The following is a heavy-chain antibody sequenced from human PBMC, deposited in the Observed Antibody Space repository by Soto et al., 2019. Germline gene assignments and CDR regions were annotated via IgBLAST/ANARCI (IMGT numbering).Heavy chain of an antibody. D-gene: IGHD6-6*01. CDR2: IDPSDSYT. J-gene: IGHJ6*02. CDR3: ARVSISSSSGRFYYHYGMDV. Sequence: PGESLKISCKGSGYSFTSYWISWVRQMPGKGLEWMGRIDPSDSYTNYSPSFQGHVTISADKSISTAYLQWSSLKASDTAMYYCARVSISSSSGRFYYHYGMDVWGQGTTVTVSS. V-gene: IGHV5-10-1*01. CDR1: GYSFTSYW.